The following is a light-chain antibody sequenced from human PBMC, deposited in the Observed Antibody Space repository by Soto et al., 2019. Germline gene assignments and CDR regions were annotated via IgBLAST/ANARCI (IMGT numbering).Light chain of an antibody. CDR3: QLYGSSPPRYT. V-gene: IGKV3-20*01. CDR2: AAS. Sequence: EIVLTQSPGTLYLSPGERATLSCRVSQSVSSNYLAWYQQKRGQAPRLLIYAASARATGIPDRFSGSGSGTDFTLTISRLEPEDFAVYFCQLYGSSPPRYTFGQGTKLEIK. J-gene: IGKJ2*01. CDR1: QSVSSNY.